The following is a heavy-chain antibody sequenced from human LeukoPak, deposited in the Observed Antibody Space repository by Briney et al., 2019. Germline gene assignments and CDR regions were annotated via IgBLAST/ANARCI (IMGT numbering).Heavy chain of an antibody. CDR2: ISWNSRSI. J-gene: IGHJ4*02. CDR3: AKDAIAAPRTYFDY. V-gene: IGHV3-9*01. CDR1: GFTFDDYA. Sequence: GGSLRLSCAASGFTFDDYAMPWVRQAPGKGLEWVSGISWNSRSIGYADSVKGRFTISSDNANNSLYLQMNRLRAEDTALYSCAKDAIAAPRTYFDYWGQGTLVTVSS. D-gene: IGHD6-6*01.